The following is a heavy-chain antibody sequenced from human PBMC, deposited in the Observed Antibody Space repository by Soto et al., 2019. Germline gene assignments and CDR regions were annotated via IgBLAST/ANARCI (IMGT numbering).Heavy chain of an antibody. Sequence: SETLSLTCTVSGGSISSYYWSWIRQPPGKGLEWIGYIYYSGSTNYNPSLKSRVTISVDTSKNQFSLKLSSVTAADTAVYYCARNDPVVVVAASPGRFDYWGQGTLVTVSS. D-gene: IGHD2-15*01. V-gene: IGHV4-59*01. CDR1: GGSISSYY. CDR3: ARNDPVVVVAASPGRFDY. J-gene: IGHJ4*02. CDR2: IYYSGST.